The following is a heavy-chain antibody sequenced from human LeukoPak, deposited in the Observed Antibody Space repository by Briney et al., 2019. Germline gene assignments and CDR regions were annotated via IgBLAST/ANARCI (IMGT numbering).Heavy chain of an antibody. D-gene: IGHD6-19*01. CDR2: IKQEGSEK. Sequence: GGSLRLSCAASGFAFSSYWMSWVRQAPGKGPEWVANIKQEGSEKYYVDSVKGRFTISRDNAKNSLDLQMNSLRAEDTAVYYCARDSSGWYASYYYDYWGQGTLVTVSS. CDR3: ARDSSGWYASYYYDY. V-gene: IGHV3-7*03. J-gene: IGHJ4*02. CDR1: GFAFSSYW.